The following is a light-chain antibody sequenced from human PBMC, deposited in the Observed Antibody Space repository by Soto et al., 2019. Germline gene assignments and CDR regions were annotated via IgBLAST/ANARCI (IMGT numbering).Light chain of an antibody. CDR1: SSDVGAYRY. CDR2: DVS. V-gene: IGLV2-14*01. J-gene: IGLJ2*01. Sequence: QSVLTQPASVSGSPGQSITISCTGTSSDVGAYRYVSWYQQHPGKAPKLMIYDVSNRPSGVSNRFSGSKSGNTASLTISGLQAEDEADYYCSSYTSSRTLVFGGGTKVPVL. CDR3: SSYTSSRTLV.